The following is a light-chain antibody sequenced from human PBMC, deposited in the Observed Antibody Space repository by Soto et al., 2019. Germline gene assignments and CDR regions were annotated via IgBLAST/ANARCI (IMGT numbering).Light chain of an antibody. CDR2: GAS. CDR3: QQYNNRPPWT. Sequence: EIVMTQSPATLSVSPGDRATLSCRASQSVTSNLAWYQQRPGQAPRLLIYGASTRASGIPARFSGSGSGTEFTLIIDSLQSEDFAVYYCQQYNNRPPWTFGQGTKVEIK. CDR1: QSVTSN. J-gene: IGKJ1*01. V-gene: IGKV3-15*01.